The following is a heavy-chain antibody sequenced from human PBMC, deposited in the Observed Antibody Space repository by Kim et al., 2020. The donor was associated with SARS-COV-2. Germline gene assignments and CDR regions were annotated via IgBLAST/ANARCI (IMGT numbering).Heavy chain of an antibody. CDR3: ATYGSGSTVHGMDV. CDR1: GFTFSSYG. Sequence: GGSLRLSCAASGFTFSSYGMHWVRQAPGKGLEWVAVISYDGSNKYYADSVKGRFTISRDNSKNTLYLQMNSLRAEDTAVYYCATYGSGSTVHGMDVWGQGTTVTVSS. J-gene: IGHJ6*02. V-gene: IGHV3-30*03. D-gene: IGHD3-10*01. CDR2: ISYDGSNK.